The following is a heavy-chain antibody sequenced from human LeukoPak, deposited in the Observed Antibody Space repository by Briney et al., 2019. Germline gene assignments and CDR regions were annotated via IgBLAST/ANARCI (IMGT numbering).Heavy chain of an antibody. D-gene: IGHD3-3*01. V-gene: IGHV3-30-3*01. Sequence: GGSLRLSCATSGFTFSQAWMNWVRQAPGKGLEWVAVMSYDGSNKYYADSVKGRFTISRDNSKNTLYLQMNSLRAEDTAVYYCARVRVAYDFWSGYYPWGQGTLVTVSS. CDR2: MSYDGSNK. CDR1: GFTFSQAW. CDR3: ARVRVAYDFWSGYYP. J-gene: IGHJ5*02.